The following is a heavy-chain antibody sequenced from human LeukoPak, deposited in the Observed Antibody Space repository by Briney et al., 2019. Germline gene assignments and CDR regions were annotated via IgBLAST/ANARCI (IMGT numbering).Heavy chain of an antibody. CDR2: INHSGST. CDR3: ARGVIYYYDSSGYLDY. Sequence: PSETLSLTCAVYGGSFSGYYWSWIRQPPGKGLEWIGEINHSGSTNYNPSLKSRVTISVDTSKNQFSLKLSSVTAADTAVYYCARGVIYYYDSSGYLDYWGQGTLVTVSS. CDR1: GGSFSGYY. J-gene: IGHJ4*02. V-gene: IGHV4-34*01. D-gene: IGHD3-22*01.